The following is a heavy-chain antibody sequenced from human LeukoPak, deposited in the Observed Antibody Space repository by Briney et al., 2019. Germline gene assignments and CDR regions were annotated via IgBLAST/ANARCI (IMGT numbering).Heavy chain of an antibody. D-gene: IGHD6-19*01. V-gene: IGHV3-23*01. CDR1: GFTFSSYG. J-gene: IGHJ4*02. CDR2: ISGSGGST. CDR3: AKGIGGSGWHPSDC. Sequence: PGGSLRLSCAASGFTFSSYGMSWVRQDPGKGLEWVSAISGSGGSTDYADSVKGRFTISRDNSKNTLYVQMNSLRADDTAVYYCAKGIGGSGWHPSDCWGQGTLVTVSS.